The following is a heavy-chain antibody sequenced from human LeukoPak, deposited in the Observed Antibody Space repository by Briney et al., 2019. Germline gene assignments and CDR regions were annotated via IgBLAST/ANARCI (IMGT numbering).Heavy chain of an antibody. J-gene: IGHJ4*02. CDR3: ARPQSGSRFKFDY. CDR1: GGSISSYY. V-gene: IGHV4-59*08. D-gene: IGHD1-26*01. Sequence: TSETLSLTCTVSGGSISSYYWSWIRQPTGKGLEWIGYIYYSGSTDYNPSLKSRVTMSVDTSKNQFSLKLNSVTAADTAVYYCARPQSGSRFKFDYWGQGTLVTVSS. CDR2: IYYSGST.